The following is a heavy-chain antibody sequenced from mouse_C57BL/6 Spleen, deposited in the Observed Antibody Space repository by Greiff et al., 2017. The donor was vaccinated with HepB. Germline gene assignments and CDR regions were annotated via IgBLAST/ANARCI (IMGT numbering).Heavy chain of an antibody. V-gene: IGHV1-82*01. CDR1: GYAFSSSW. CDR2: IYPGDGDT. J-gene: IGHJ1*03. Sequence: QVQLQQSGPELVKPGASVKISCKASGYAFSSSWMNWVKQRPGKGLEWIGRIYPGDGDTNYNGKFKGKATLTADKSSSTAYMQRRSLTSEESAVYFSARSQGDGNFDVWGTGTTVTVSS. CDR3: ARSQGDGNFDV.